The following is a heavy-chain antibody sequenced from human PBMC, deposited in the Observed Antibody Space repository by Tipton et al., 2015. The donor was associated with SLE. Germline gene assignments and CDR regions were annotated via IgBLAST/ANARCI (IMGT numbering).Heavy chain of an antibody. CDR2: INHSGST. CDR3: ARRGLDCSSTSCYTRAFDI. Sequence: TLSLTCAVYGGSFSGYYWSWIRQPPGKGLEWIGEINHSGSTNYNPSLKSRVTISVDTSKNQFSLKLSSVTAADTAVYYCARRGLDCSSTSCYTRAFDIWGQGTMVTVSS. V-gene: IGHV4-34*01. D-gene: IGHD2-2*02. J-gene: IGHJ3*02. CDR1: GGSFSGYY.